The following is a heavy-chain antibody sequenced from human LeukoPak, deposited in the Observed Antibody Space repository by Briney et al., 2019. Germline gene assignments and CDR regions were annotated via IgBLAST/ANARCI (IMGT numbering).Heavy chain of an antibody. Sequence: GGSLRLSCAVSGFRFSGYNMNWVRQAPGKGLEWIAYISSTTVIYYADSVEGRFTVSRDNAHDSLYLQMSSLTLDDTAVYFCAREGGGSNSGFAYWGQGTLVTVSS. D-gene: IGHD4-11*01. V-gene: IGHV3-69-1*01. J-gene: IGHJ4*02. CDR2: ISSTTVI. CDR3: AREGGGSNSGFAY. CDR1: GFRFSGYN.